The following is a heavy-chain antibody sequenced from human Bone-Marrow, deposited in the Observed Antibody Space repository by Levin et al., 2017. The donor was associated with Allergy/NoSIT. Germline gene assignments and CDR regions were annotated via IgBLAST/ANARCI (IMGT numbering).Heavy chain of an antibody. D-gene: IGHD4-17*01. CDR3: AIDNGFDIWGQ. Sequence: GGSLRLSCVASGFTFTNYPMSWVRQAPGKGLEWVSTMATTSREKHYSDSVKGRFTISRDDSTNTLFLQMNSLRDADTALYYCAIDNGFDIWGQWGQGTLVTVSP. CDR2: MATTSREK. V-gene: IGHV3-23*05. J-gene: IGHJ4*02. CDR1: GFTFTNYP.